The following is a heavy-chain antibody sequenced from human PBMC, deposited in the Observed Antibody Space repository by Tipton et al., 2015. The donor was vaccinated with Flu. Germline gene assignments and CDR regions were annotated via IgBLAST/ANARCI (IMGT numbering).Heavy chain of an antibody. CDR2: ISYGGSDK. J-gene: IGHJ4*02. V-gene: IGHV3-30*01. CDR3: ARDWGIFVAVAGSFDY. CDR1: GFTFSSYA. Sequence: QLVQSGGGVVQPGRSLRLSCAASGFTFSSYAMHWVRQAPGKGLDWVAVISYGGSDKYYADSVKGRFTISRDNSKNTLYLQMNSLRPEDTAVYYCARDWGIFVAVAGSFDYWGQGTLVTVPS. D-gene: IGHD6-19*01.